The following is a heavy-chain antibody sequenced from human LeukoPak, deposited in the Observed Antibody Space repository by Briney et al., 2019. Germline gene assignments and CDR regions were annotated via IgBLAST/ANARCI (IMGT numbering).Heavy chain of an antibody. V-gene: IGHV4-59*08. CDR1: GGSISSYY. CDR3: AAYYDFWSGYYTDAFDI. Sequence: SETLSLTCTVSGGSISSYYWSWIRQPPGKGLEWIGYIYYSGSTNYNPSLKSRVTISVDTSKNQFSLKLSSVTAADTAVYYCAAYYDFWSGYYTDAFDIWGQGTMVTVSS. CDR2: IYYSGST. D-gene: IGHD3-3*01. J-gene: IGHJ3*02.